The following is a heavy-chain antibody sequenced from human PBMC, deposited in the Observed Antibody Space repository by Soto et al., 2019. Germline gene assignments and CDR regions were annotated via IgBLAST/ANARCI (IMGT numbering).Heavy chain of an antibody. V-gene: IGHV3-9*01. CDR1: GFTFDDYA. CDR2: ISWNSGSI. CDR3: AKATSNYYYYYGMDV. J-gene: IGHJ6*02. Sequence: GGSLRLSCAASGFTFDDYAMHWVRQAPGKGLEWVSGISWNSGSIGYADSVKGRFTISRDNAKNSMYLQMNSLRAEDTALYYCAKATSNYYYYYGMDVWGQGTTVTVSS. D-gene: IGHD4-4*01.